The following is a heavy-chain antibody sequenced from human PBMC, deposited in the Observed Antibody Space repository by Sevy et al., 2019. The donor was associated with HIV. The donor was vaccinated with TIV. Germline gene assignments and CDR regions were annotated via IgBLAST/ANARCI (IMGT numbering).Heavy chain of an antibody. CDR3: ARGYCGGGSCTAFDP. CDR1: GFSISNNY. J-gene: IGHJ5*02. V-gene: IGHV3-53*01. D-gene: IGHD2-15*01. Sequence: GGSLRLSCAASGFSISNNYTAWVRQAPGKGLEWVSVMYSGGSPYYADSVKGRFALSRGMSKNTVYLQMNSLRAEDTAVYYCARGYCGGGSCTAFDPWGQGTLVTVSS. CDR2: MYSGGSP.